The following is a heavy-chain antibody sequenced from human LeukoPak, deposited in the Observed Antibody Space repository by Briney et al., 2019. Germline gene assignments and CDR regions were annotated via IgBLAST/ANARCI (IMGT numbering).Heavy chain of an antibody. CDR2: IYYSGST. J-gene: IGHJ4*02. V-gene: IGHV4-59*01. CDR3: ARDLGYYDSSGSFDY. CDR1: GGSISSYY. Sequence: SETLSLTCTVSGGSISSYYWSWIRQPPGKGLEWIGYIYYSGSTNYNPSLKSRVTISVDTSKNQFSLKLSSVTAADTAVYYCARDLGYYDSSGSFDYWGQGTLVTVSS. D-gene: IGHD3-22*01.